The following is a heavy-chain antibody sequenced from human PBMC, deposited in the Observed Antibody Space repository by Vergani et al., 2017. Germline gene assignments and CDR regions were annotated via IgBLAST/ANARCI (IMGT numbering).Heavy chain of an antibody. V-gene: IGHV3-23*01. D-gene: IGHD3-22*01. CDR1: GFTFSSYA. Sequence: EVQLLESGGGLVQPGGSLRLSCAASGFTFSSYAMSWVRQAPGKGLEWVSAISGNNDDVYYADSVKGRFTISRDNAKNSLYLDMSSLRAEDTAVYYCARDARELWFVERGDAFDIWGQGTMVTVSS. CDR3: ARDARELWFVERGDAFDI. CDR2: ISGNNDDV. J-gene: IGHJ3*02.